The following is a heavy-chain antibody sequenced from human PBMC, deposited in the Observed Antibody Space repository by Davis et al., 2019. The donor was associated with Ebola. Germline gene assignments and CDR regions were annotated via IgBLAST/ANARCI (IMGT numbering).Heavy chain of an antibody. CDR2: INAKNGYT. D-gene: IGHD5-12*01. J-gene: IGHJ3*02. Sequence: ASVKVSCKASGYSFSDYGITWVRQAPGQGLEWMGRINAKNGYTNYAQKFQGRVTVTRDTSTTTVYMDLSSLRSEDTALYYCTTPGGQDSGYDVFDIWGQGTMVTVSS. V-gene: IGHV1-18*01. CDR1: GYSFSDYG. CDR3: TTPGGQDSGYDVFDI.